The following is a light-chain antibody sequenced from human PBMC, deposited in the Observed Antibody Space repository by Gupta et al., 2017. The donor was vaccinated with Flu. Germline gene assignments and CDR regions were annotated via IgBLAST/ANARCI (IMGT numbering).Light chain of an antibody. CDR1: VGSYIL. CDR3: CSYAGSTTWA. CDR2: EVS. Sequence: VGSYILVSWYQQHPGKAPKLIIYEVSERPSGVYNRFSGPKSANTASLTISGLQAADEVDSYCCSYAGSTTWASAGGTKLT. V-gene: IGLV2-23*02. J-gene: IGLJ3*02.